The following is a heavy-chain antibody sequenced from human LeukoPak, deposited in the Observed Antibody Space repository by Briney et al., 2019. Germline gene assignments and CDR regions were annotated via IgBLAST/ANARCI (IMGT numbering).Heavy chain of an antibody. CDR1: GFTFSRYG. D-gene: IGHD3-22*01. V-gene: IGHV3-30*02. CDR2: IRYDGSHK. CDR3: ANQLTYYYDSSGYYDADAFDI. Sequence: PGGSLRLSCAASGFTFSRYGMHWVRQAPGKGLEWVAFIRYDGSHKYYADSVKGRFNISQDNSKNTLYLQMNSLRAEDTAVYYCANQLTYYYDSSGYYDADAFDIWGQGTMVTVSS. J-gene: IGHJ3*02.